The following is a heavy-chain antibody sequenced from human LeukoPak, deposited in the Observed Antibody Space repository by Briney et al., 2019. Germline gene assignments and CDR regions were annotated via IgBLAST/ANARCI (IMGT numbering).Heavy chain of an antibody. J-gene: IGHJ4*02. Sequence: GGSLRLSCTVSGFTVSTNSMSWVRQAPGKGLEWVSFIYSDNTHYSDSVKGRFTISRDNSKNTLYLQMNSLRAEGTAVYYCAKDWLYQQQLVFDIDYWGQGTLVTVSS. D-gene: IGHD6-13*01. CDR3: AKDWLYQQQLVFDIDY. CDR1: GFTVSTNS. V-gene: IGHV3-53*01. CDR2: IYSDNT.